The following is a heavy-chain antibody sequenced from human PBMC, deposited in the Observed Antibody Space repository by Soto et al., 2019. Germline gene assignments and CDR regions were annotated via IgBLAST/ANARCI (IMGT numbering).Heavy chain of an antibody. Sequence: GGSLRLSCASSGFTFISYAMHWVRQAPGKGLEWVAVISYDGSNKYYADSVKGRFTISRDNSKNTLYLQMNSLRAEDTAVYYCARGQLGYCSGGSCYSKVNGMDVWGQGTTVTVSS. CDR2: ISYDGSNK. CDR3: ARGQLGYCSGGSCYSKVNGMDV. CDR1: GFTFISYA. D-gene: IGHD2-15*01. V-gene: IGHV3-30-3*01. J-gene: IGHJ6*02.